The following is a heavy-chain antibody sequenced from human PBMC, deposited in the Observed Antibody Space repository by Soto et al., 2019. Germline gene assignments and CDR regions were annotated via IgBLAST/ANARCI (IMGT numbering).Heavy chain of an antibody. V-gene: IGHV3-53*04. Sequence: GGSLRLSCAASGFTVSSNYMSWVRQAPGKGLEWVSVIYSGGSTYYADSVKGRFTISRHDSKNTLYLQMNSLRAEDTAVYYCGGTIAARRQGVNYLDYWGQGTLVTVSS. CDR2: IYSGGST. J-gene: IGHJ4*02. D-gene: IGHD6-6*01. CDR1: GFTVSSNY. CDR3: GGTIAARRQGVNYLDY.